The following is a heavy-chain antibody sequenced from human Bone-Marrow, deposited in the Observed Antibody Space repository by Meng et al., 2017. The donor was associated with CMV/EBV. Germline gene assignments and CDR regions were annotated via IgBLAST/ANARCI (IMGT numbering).Heavy chain of an antibody. CDR1: GLTASISH. J-gene: IGHJ4*02. D-gene: IGHD2-15*01. CDR3: VVGHDSRKVAY. V-gene: IGHV3-53*01. CDR2: ICPDGT. Sequence: GESLKISCVVSGLTASISHMNWVRQAPGKGLEWVSVICPDGTHYAGFVKGRFTISRDDSKNIVYLQMNSLGVEDTALYYCVVGHDSRKVAYCGQGTLVAVSS.